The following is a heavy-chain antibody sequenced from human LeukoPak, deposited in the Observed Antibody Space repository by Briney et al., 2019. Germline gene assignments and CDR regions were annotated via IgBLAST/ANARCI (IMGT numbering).Heavy chain of an antibody. J-gene: IGHJ3*01. CDR3: ARISSSNWYNERGAFDV. CDR1: GGSISSYY. Sequence: ASETLSLTCTVSGGSISSYYWSWVRQPPGKGLEWIGFVYYTGSTNYSPSLKSRVTISVDTSKNQFSLKLRSVTAADTAVYYCARISSSNWYNERGAFDVWGQGTMVTVSS. CDR2: VYYTGST. D-gene: IGHD6-13*01. V-gene: IGHV4-59*01.